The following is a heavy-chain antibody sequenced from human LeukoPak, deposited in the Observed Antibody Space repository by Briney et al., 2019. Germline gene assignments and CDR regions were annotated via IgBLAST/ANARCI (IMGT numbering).Heavy chain of an antibody. J-gene: IGHJ6*02. Sequence: SETLSLTCTVSGGSISSYYWSWIRQPPGKGLEWIGYIYYSGSTNYNPSLKSRVTISVDTSKNQFSLKLSSVTAADTAVYYCARERGRRYYYDSSLMDVWGQGTTVTVSS. CDR3: ARERGRRYYYDSSLMDV. CDR2: IYYSGST. D-gene: IGHD3-22*01. CDR1: GGSISSYY. V-gene: IGHV4-59*12.